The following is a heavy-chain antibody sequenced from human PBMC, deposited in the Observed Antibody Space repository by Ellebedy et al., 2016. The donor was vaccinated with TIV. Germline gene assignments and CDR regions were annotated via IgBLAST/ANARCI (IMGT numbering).Heavy chain of an antibody. V-gene: IGHV1-18*01. D-gene: IGHD6-13*01. CDR1: GGTFSSYA. Sequence: ASVKVSCKASGGTFSSYAISWVRQAPGQGLEWMGWISAYNGNTNYVQRFQGRVTMTRDTSISTAYMELSRLRSDDTAVYYCARVAAIRSPLAAAVHWGQGTLVTVSS. CDR3: ARVAAIRSPLAAAVH. CDR2: ISAYNGNT. J-gene: IGHJ4*02.